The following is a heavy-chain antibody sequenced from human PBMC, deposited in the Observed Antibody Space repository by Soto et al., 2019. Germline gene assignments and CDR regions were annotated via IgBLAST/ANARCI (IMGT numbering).Heavy chain of an antibody. Sequence: GGSLRLSCAASGFTFSSYGMHWVRQAPGKGLEWVAVISYDGSNKYYADSVKGRFTISRDNSKNTLYLQMNSLRAEDTAVYYCAKDLPQGTIFGVVPYGMDVWGQGTTVTVSS. D-gene: IGHD3-3*01. CDR1: GFTFSSYG. V-gene: IGHV3-30*18. CDR2: ISYDGSNK. J-gene: IGHJ6*02. CDR3: AKDLPQGTIFGVVPYGMDV.